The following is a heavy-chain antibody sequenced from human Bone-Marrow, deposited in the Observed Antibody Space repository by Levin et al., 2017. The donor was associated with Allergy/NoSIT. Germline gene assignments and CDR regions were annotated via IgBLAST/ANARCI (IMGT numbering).Heavy chain of an antibody. CDR1: GFTFSFYW. D-gene: IGHD3-10*01. V-gene: IGHV3-74*01. CDR2: INSDCSNT. Sequence: GESLKISCAASGFTFSFYWMHWVRQAPGKGLVWVSRINSDCSNTNYADSVKGRFIISRDNANNTLYLQMNSLRAEDTAVYYCKRGGGGEYGSGLKEEYFDDWGQGTPLTVSS. J-gene: IGHJ4*02. CDR3: KRGGGGEYGSGLKEEYFDD.